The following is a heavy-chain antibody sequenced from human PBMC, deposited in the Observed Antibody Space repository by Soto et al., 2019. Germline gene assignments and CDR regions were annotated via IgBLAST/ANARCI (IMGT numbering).Heavy chain of an antibody. CDR3: AKDRNFDILTGYDWFDP. J-gene: IGHJ5*02. V-gene: IGHV3-23*01. CDR2: ISGSGGNT. CDR1: GLTFRNYA. D-gene: IGHD3-9*01. Sequence: GGSLRLSCAASGLTFRNYAMSWVRQAPGKGLEWVSAISGSGGNTYYADYVKGRFTISRDNSKSTLYLQMTSLRAEDTAVNFCAKDRNFDILTGYDWFDPWGQGSPVTVSS.